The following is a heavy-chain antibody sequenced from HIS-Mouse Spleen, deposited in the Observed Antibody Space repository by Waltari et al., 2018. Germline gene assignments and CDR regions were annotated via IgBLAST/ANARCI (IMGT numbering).Heavy chain of an antibody. V-gene: IGHV3-30*04. D-gene: IGHD7-27*01. Sequence: QVQLVESGGGVVQPGRSLRLSCAASGFTFSSHAMHWVPQAPGKGLDWVAVISYDGSNKYYAASVKGRFTISRDNSKNTLYLQMNSLRAEDTAVYYCASLLTGDWYFDLWGRGTLVTVSS. J-gene: IGHJ2*01. CDR2: ISYDGSNK. CDR3: ASLLTGDWYFDL. CDR1: GFTFSSHA.